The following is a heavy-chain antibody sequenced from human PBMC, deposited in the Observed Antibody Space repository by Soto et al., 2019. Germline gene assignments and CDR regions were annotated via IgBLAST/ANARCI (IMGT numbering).Heavy chain of an antibody. CDR2: ISAYNGNT. V-gene: IGHV1-18*04. CDR3: ARASFLSYGDSYYYYGMDV. CDR1: GYTFTSYG. Sequence: GASVKVSCKASGYTFTSYGISWVRQAPGQGLEWMGWISAYNGNTNYAQKLQGRVTMTTDTSTSTAYMELRSLRSDDTAVYYCARASFLSYGDSYYYYGMDVWGQGTTVTVSS. J-gene: IGHJ6*02. D-gene: IGHD4-17*01.